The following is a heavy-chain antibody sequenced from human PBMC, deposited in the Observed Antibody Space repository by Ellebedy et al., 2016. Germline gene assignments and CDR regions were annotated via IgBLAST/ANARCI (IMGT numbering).Heavy chain of an antibody. CDR1: GFTFSDYG. Sequence: GGSLRLSCAASGFTFSDYGMHWVRQAPGKGLEGVALISHDGSNKHYVDSVKGRFTISKDNSKNTRYPQMDSRKAEDTALYYCAKGYYDSGYWGQGTLVTVSS. D-gene: IGHD3-22*01. J-gene: IGHJ4*02. V-gene: IGHV3-30*18. CDR2: ISHDGSNK. CDR3: AKGYYDSGY.